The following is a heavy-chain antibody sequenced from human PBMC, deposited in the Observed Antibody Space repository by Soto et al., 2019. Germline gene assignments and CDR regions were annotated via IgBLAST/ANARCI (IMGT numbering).Heavy chain of an antibody. Sequence: GGSLRLSCAASGFTFSSYAMHWVRQAPGKGLEWVAVISYDGSNKYYADSVKGRFTISRDNAKNTLYLQMNSLRAEDTAVYYCARDLGWNQDYWGQGTLVTVSS. J-gene: IGHJ4*02. CDR3: ARDLGWNQDY. CDR1: GFTFSSYA. D-gene: IGHD1-1*01. CDR2: ISYDGSNK. V-gene: IGHV3-30-3*01.